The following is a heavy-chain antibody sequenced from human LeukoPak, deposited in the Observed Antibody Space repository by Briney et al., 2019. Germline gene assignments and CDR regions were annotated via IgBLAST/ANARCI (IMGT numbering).Heavy chain of an antibody. CDR1: GFTFSSYS. Sequence: GGSLRLSCAASGFTFSSYSMNWVRQAPGKGLEWVSSISSSSSYTYYADSVKGRFTISRDNAKNSLYLQMNSLRAEDTAVYYCARDSPLFDYWGQGTLVTVSS. CDR3: ARDSPLFDY. J-gene: IGHJ4*02. CDR2: ISSSSSYT. V-gene: IGHV3-21*01.